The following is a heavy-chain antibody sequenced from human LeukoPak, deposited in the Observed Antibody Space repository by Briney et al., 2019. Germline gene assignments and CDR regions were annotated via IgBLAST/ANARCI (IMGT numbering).Heavy chain of an antibody. Sequence: GGSLRLSCAASGFTFSSYGMHWVRQAPGKGLEWVAFIRYDGSNKYYADSVKGRFAISRDNSKNTLYLQMNSLRAEDTAVYYCAKASITTSPGAFDIWGQGTMVTVSS. CDR2: IRYDGSNK. V-gene: IGHV3-30*02. J-gene: IGHJ3*02. CDR3: AKASITTSPGAFDI. CDR1: GFTFSSYG. D-gene: IGHD3-3*01.